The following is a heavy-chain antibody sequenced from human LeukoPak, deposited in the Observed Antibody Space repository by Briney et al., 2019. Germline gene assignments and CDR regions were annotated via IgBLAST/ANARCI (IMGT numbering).Heavy chain of an antibody. CDR1: GYTLSGYY. CDR3: ARDLIYGAGTNWFDP. V-gene: IGHV1-2*02. CDR2: INPNSGGT. Sequence: ASVKVSCKASGYTLSGYYMHWARQAPGQGLEWMGWINPNSGGTNYAQKFQGRVTMTRDTAISTAYMELSRLRSDDTAVYYCARDLIYGAGTNWFDPWGQGTLVTVSS. J-gene: IGHJ5*02. D-gene: IGHD1-14*01.